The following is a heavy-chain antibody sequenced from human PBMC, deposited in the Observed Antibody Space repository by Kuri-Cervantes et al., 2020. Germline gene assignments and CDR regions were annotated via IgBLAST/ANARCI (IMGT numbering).Heavy chain of an antibody. CDR3: ARYGSGSPYFDY. D-gene: IGHD3-10*01. V-gene: IGHV1-2*02. CDR2: ISPNSGGT. J-gene: IGHJ4*02. Sequence: ASVKVSCKASGYTFTGYYMHWVRQAPGQGLEWMGWISPNSGGTNYAQKFQGRVTMTRDTSISTAYMELSRLRSDDTAVYYRARYGSGSPYFDYWGQGTLVTVSS. CDR1: GYTFTGYY.